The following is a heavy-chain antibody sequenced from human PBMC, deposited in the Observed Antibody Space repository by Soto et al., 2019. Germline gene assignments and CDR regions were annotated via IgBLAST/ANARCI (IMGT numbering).Heavy chain of an antibody. D-gene: IGHD3-22*01. Sequence: GASVKVSCKVSGYTLTELSMHWLRGAPGKGLEWMGGFDPEDGETIYAQKFQGRVTMTEDTSTDTAYMELSSLRSEDTAVYYCATKGAYYDSSGYYAIDYWGQGTLVTVSS. CDR2: FDPEDGET. CDR1: GYTLTELS. CDR3: ATKGAYYDSSGYYAIDY. V-gene: IGHV1-24*01. J-gene: IGHJ4*02.